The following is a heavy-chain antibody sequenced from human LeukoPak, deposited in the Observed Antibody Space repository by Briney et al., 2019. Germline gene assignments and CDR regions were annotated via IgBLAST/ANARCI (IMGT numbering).Heavy chain of an antibody. V-gene: IGHV1-24*01. CDR2: FDPEDGET. J-gene: IGHJ5*02. CDR1: GYTLTELS. CDR3: ATDAWAAAGKGPDNWFDP. D-gene: IGHD6-13*01. Sequence: ASVKVSCKVSGYTLTELSMHWVRQAPGKGLEWMGGFDPEDGETIYAQKFQGRVTMTEDTSTDTAYMELSSLRSEDTAVYYRATDAWAAAGKGPDNWFDPWGQGTLVTVSS.